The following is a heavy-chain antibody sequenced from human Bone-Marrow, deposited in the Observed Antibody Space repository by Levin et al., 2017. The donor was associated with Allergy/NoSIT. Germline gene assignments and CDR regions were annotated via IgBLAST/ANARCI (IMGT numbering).Heavy chain of an antibody. CDR2: INPSGGST. J-gene: IGHJ4*02. Sequence: ASVKVSCKASGYTFTSYYMHWVRQAPGQGLEWMAIINPSGGSTSYAQKFQGRVTMTRDMSTSTVYMELSSLRSEDTAVYYCARDLHTGESSTSFGYWGQGTLVTVSS. CDR1: GYTFTSYY. D-gene: IGHD2-2*01. CDR3: ARDLHTGESSTSFGY. V-gene: IGHV1-46*03.